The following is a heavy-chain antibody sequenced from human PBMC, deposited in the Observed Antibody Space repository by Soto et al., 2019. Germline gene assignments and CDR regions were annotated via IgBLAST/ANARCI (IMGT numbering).Heavy chain of an antibody. CDR3: ARGGSRGAVAGILPSGY. D-gene: IGHD6-19*01. Sequence: GGSLRLSCAASGFTFSSYGMHWVRQAPGKGLEWVAVIWYDGSNKYYADSVKGRFTISRDTSKNTLYLQMNSLRAEDTAVYYCARGGSRGAVAGILPSGYWGQGTLVTVS. V-gene: IGHV3-33*01. J-gene: IGHJ4*02. CDR1: GFTFSSYG. CDR2: IWYDGSNK.